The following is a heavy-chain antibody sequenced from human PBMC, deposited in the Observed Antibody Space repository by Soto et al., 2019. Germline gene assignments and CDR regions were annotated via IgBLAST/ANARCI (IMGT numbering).Heavy chain of an antibody. CDR2: FYYSGIT. Sequence: SETLSLTCTVSGVSVNSGDYYWSWIRQPPGKGLEWTGYFYYSGITNYNPSLKSRVTISADTSKNQFSLKLSSVTAADTAVYYCARELLFYDSDGFSWDDAFDIWGQGTMVTVS. V-gene: IGHV4-61*08. CDR1: GVSVNSGDYY. CDR3: ARELLFYDSDGFSWDDAFDI. J-gene: IGHJ3*02. D-gene: IGHD3-22*01.